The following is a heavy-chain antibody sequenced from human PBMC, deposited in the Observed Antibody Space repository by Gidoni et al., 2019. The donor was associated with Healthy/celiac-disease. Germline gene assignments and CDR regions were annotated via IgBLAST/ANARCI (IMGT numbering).Heavy chain of an antibody. CDR2: ISYDGSNK. CDR3: ARGMITFGGVIPRYYFDY. Sequence: QVQLVESGGGVVQPGRSLSISCAAFGFTFSSYGLHWVRQAPGKGLEWVAVISYDGSNKYYADSVKGLFTISRDNSKNTLYLQMNSLRAEDTAVYYCARGMITFGGVIPRYYFDYWGQGTLVTVSS. D-gene: IGHD3-16*02. V-gene: IGHV3-30*03. J-gene: IGHJ4*02. CDR1: GFTFSSYG.